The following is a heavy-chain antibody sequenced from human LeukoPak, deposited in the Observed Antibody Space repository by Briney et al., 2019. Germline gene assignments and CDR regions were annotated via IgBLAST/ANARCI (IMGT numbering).Heavy chain of an antibody. V-gene: IGHV2-70*01. Sequence: SGPTLLKPTQTLTLTCTFSGFSLSTSGMCVRWIRQPPGKALEWLALIDWDDDKYYSTSLKTRLTISKDTSKNQVVLTMTNMDPVDTATYYCARIPLGYCSGGSCSYYFDYWGQGTLVTVSS. J-gene: IGHJ4*02. CDR2: IDWDDDK. CDR3: ARIPLGYCSGGSCSYYFDY. CDR1: GFSLSTSGMC. D-gene: IGHD2-15*01.